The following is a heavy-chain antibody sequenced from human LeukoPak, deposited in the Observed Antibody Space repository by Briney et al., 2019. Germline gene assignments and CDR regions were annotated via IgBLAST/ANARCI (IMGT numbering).Heavy chain of an antibody. V-gene: IGHV5-51*01. D-gene: IGHD2-15*01. Sequence: GGSLKISCKASGSTFTTSWIGWVRKLHGKGLEYMGIIYPGDSDTRYSPSFQGQVTIPADKSISTAYMQWNSLKASDTATYYCARLGYCSSGGCFSRGYFQDWGQGTLVTVSS. CDR1: GSTFTTSW. CDR2: IYPGDSDT. J-gene: IGHJ1*01. CDR3: ARLGYCSSGGCFSRGYFQD.